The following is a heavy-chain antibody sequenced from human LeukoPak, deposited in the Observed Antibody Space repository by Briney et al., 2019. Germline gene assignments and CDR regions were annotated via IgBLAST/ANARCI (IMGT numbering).Heavy chain of an antibody. CDR1: GFTFSSYW. CDR2: IKQDGSEK. CDR3: TKINRGEVAGHFDF. V-gene: IGHV3-7*03. J-gene: IGHJ4*02. Sequence: PGGSLRLSCAASGFTFSSYWMSWVRQAPGKGLEWVANIKQDGSEKYYVDSVKGRFTISRDNAKNSLYLQMNSLRAEDTALYYCTKINRGEVAGHFDFWGQGTLVTVSS. D-gene: IGHD6-19*01.